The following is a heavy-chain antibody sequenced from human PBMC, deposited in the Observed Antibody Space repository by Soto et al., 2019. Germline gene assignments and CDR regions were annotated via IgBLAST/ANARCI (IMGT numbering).Heavy chain of an antibody. J-gene: IGHJ4*02. CDR1: GFTFSSYA. CDR3: AKESLAVAGSRFAY. CDR2: LRGSGGGT. V-gene: IGHV3-23*01. Sequence: EVPLLESGGGLVQPGVSLRLSCAASGFTFSSYAMSWVRQAPGKGLEWVSALRGSGGGTYYADSVKGLFAISRANSKNTLYLQMNSLRAEDTAVYYCAKESLAVAGSRFAYWGRGALVTVSS. D-gene: IGHD6-19*01.